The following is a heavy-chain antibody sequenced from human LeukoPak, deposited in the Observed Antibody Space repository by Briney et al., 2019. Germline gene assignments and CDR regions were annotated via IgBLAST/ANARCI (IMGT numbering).Heavy chain of an antibody. V-gene: IGHV3-21*01. D-gene: IGHD2-2*01. CDR2: ISSSSSYI. J-gene: IGHJ3*02. Sequence: GGSLRLSCAASGFTFSSYAMNWVRQAPGKGLGWVSSISSSSSYIYYADSVKGRFTISRDNAKNSLYLQMNSLRAEDTAVYYCARGAAVVVVKGGAFDIWGQGTMVTVSS. CDR3: ARGAAVVVVKGGAFDI. CDR1: GFTFSSYA.